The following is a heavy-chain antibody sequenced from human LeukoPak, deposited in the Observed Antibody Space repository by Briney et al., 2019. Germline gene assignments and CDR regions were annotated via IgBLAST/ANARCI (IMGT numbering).Heavy chain of an antibody. V-gene: IGHV4-59*01. J-gene: IGHJ5*02. CDR1: GGSISSYY. CDR2: IYYSGST. Sequence: SETLSLTCTVSGGSISSYYWSWIRQPPGKGLEWIGYIYYSGSTNYNPSLKSRVTISVDTSKNQFSLKLSSVTPADTAVYYCARIRTMKYQLLLAVGGWFDPWGQGTLVTVSS. D-gene: IGHD2-2*01. CDR3: ARIRTMKYQLLLAVGGWFDP.